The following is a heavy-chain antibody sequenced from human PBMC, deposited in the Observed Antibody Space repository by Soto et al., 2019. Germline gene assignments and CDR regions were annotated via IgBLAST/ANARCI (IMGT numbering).Heavy chain of an antibody. D-gene: IGHD2-2*01. J-gene: IGHJ6*02. CDR1: GFTFSSYS. Sequence: EVQLVESGGGLVQPGGSLRLSCAASGFTFSSYSMNWVRQAPGKGLELVSYISSSSSTIYYADSVKGRFTISRDNAKNALYLQMNSLRDEDTAVYYCARDRPVGYCSSTSCRDYYYYYGMDVGGQGTTVTVSS. V-gene: IGHV3-48*02. CDR2: ISSSSSTI. CDR3: ARDRPVGYCSSTSCRDYYYYYGMDV.